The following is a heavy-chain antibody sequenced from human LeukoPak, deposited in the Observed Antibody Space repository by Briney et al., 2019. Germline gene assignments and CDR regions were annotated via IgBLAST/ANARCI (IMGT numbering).Heavy chain of an antibody. CDR3: ARDVPEHYRDNVHSDY. V-gene: IGHV1-2*02. D-gene: IGHD4-11*01. CDR1: GYTFTDYY. CDR2: INPNSDGT. J-gene: IGHJ4*02. Sequence: GASVKVSCKASGYTFTDYYMHWVRQAPGQGLEWMGWINPNSDGTNYAQKFQGRVAMTRDTSISTAYMELSSLRSDDTAVYYCARDVPEHYRDNVHSDYWGQGTLVTVSS.